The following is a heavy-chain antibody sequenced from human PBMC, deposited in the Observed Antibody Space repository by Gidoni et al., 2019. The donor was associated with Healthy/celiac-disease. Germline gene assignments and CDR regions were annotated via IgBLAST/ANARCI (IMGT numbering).Heavy chain of an antibody. Sequence: QVQLVQSGAEAKKPGSLVKVSCTASGATFSSYAISWVRQPPGQGLEWMGGNIPILGTANYAQKFQGRVTITADESSSTAYMELSSLRSEDTAVYYCARGPYSAPGWFDPWGQGTLVTVSS. D-gene: IGHD1-26*01. V-gene: IGHV1-69*01. J-gene: IGHJ5*02. CDR2: NIPILGTA. CDR1: GATFSSYA. CDR3: ARGPYSAPGWFDP.